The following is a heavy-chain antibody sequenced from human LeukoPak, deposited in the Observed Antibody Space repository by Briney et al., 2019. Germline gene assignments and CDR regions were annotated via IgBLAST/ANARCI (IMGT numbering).Heavy chain of an antibody. CDR3: ARDRRGYSYGNFDY. J-gene: IGHJ4*02. CDR2: FSTYNGNS. Sequence: GASVKVSCKASGYTFTNFGISWVRQGPGQGHELMGWFSTYNGNSNYAHKLQDRVTMTTDTSTTTADMDLRSLRSDDTAVYYCARDRRGYSYGNFDYWGQGTLVTVSS. D-gene: IGHD5-18*01. CDR1: GYTFTNFG. V-gene: IGHV1-18*01.